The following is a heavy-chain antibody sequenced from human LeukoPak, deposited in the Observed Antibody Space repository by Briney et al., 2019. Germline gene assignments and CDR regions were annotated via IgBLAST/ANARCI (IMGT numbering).Heavy chain of an antibody. V-gene: IGHV4-30-2*01. J-gene: IGHJ5*02. CDR1: GGSISSGGYY. Sequence: SETLSLTCTVSGGSISSGGYYWSWIRQPPGKGLEWIGYIYHSGSTYYNPSLKSRVTISVDRSKNQFSLKLSSVTAADTAVYYCARSPDPPGWFDPWGQGTLVTVSS. CDR3: ARSPDPPGWFDP. CDR2: IYHSGST.